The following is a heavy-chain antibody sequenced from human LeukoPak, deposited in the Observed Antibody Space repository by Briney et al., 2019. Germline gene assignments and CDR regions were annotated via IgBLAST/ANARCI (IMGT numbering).Heavy chain of an antibody. D-gene: IGHD6-19*01. Sequence: PGGSLRLSCAASGFTFSNYAMHWVRQAPGKGLEWVAVISYDGSNKDYADSVKGRFTISRDNSKNTLYLQVNSLRAEDTAVYYCARSSSGWYYYWGQGIMVTVSS. V-gene: IGHV3-30-3*01. CDR2: ISYDGSNK. CDR1: GFTFSNYA. CDR3: ARSSSGWYYY. J-gene: IGHJ4*02.